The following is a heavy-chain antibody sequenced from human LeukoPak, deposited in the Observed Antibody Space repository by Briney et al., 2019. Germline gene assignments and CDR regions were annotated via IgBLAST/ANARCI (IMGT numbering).Heavy chain of an antibody. CDR1: GGSISSYY. D-gene: IGHD5-18*01. J-gene: IGHJ6*03. CDR3: ARGEYSYGRYYYYMDV. Sequence: SETLSLTCTVSGGSISSYYWSWIRQSPGKGLEWIGFIYNDGSTNYSPSLKSRLTISVDTSKNQFSLKLSSVTAADTAVYYCARGEYSYGRYYYYMDVWGKGTTVTVSS. CDR2: IYNDGST. V-gene: IGHV4-59*01.